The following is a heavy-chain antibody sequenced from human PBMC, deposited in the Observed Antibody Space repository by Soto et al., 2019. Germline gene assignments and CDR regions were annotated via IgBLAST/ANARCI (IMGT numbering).Heavy chain of an antibody. D-gene: IGHD3-22*01. CDR1: GGSISSSSYY. Sequence: SETLSLTCTVSGGSISSSSYYWGWIRQPPGKGQEWIGSIYYSGSTYYNPSLKSRVTISVDTSKNQFSLKLSSVTAADTAVYYCVSHVIDYYDSSGYYYSPYYFDYWGQGTLVTVSS. V-gene: IGHV4-39*01. J-gene: IGHJ4*02. CDR3: VSHVIDYYDSSGYYYSPYYFDY. CDR2: IYYSGST.